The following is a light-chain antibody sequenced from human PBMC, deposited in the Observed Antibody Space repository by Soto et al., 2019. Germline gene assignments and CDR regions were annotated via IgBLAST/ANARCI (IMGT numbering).Light chain of an antibody. Sequence: IQMTQSPSTLSASVGDRVTITCRASQSISTWLAWYQQKPGKAPQLLIYDASSLESGVPSRFIGSGSGTEFTLTISSMKPDDFATYYCQQYNSHRTFGQGTKVDIK. CDR3: QQYNSHRT. CDR2: DAS. J-gene: IGKJ1*01. CDR1: QSISTW. V-gene: IGKV1-5*01.